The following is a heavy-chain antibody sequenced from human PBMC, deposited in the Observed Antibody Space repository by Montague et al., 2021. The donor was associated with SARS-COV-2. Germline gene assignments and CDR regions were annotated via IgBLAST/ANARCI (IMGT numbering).Heavy chain of an antibody. D-gene: IGHD3-3*01. CDR2: RYSSAST. CDR3: ASQVPDFWSGIDY. Sequence: SETLSLTCAVSGRSVSSCSWGWIGRPPGRGLVTTGYRYSSASTNYNPSLKSRVTISVDTSKNQFSLKLSSVTAADTAVYYCASQVPDFWSGIDYWGQGTLVTVSS. J-gene: IGHJ4*02. CDR1: GRSVSSCS. V-gene: IGHV4-59*02.